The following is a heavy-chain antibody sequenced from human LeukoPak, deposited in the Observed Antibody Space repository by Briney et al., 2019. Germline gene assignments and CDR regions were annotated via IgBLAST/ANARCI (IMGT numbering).Heavy chain of an antibody. J-gene: IGHJ2*01. CDR1: GGTFSSYA. Sequence: SVKVSCKASGGTFSSYAISWVRQAPGQGLEWMGRIIPILGIANYAQKFQGRVTITADKSTSTAYVELSSLRSEDTAVYYCARAVLMTTVTTGYFDLWGRGTLVTVSS. CDR3: ARAVLMTTVTTGYFDL. CDR2: IIPILGIA. V-gene: IGHV1-69*04. D-gene: IGHD4-17*01.